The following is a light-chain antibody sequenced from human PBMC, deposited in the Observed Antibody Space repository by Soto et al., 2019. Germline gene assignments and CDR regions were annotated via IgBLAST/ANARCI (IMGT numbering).Light chain of an antibody. V-gene: IGLV2-14*01. CDR1: TSDVGYYNY. J-gene: IGLJ1*01. CDR3: SSYTRSGSYV. Sequence: QSALTQPASVSGSPGQSITISCTGTTSDVGYYNYVSWYQQHPGKAPKLMIFEVNNRFSGSKSGNTDSLTISGLQAEDEADYYCSSYTRSGSYVFVTGTKVNVL. CDR2: EV.